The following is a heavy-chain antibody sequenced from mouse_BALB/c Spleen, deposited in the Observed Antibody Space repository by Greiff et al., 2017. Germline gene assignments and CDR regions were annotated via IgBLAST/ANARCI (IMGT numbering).Heavy chain of an antibody. Sequence: VQLQQPGAELVKPGASVKLSCKASGYTFTSYWMHWVKQRPGQGLEWIGEIDPSDSYTNYNQKFKGKATLTVDKSSSTAYMQLSSLTSEDSAVYYCARGTGTEGFAYWGQGTLVTVSA. J-gene: IGHJ3*01. CDR2: IDPSDSYT. V-gene: IGHV1-69*02. CDR3: ARGTGTEGFAY. CDR1: GYTFTSYW. D-gene: IGHD4-1*01.